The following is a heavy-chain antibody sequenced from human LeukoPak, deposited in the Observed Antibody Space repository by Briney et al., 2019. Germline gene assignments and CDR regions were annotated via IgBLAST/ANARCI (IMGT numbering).Heavy chain of an antibody. CDR3: ARGRLRYFDWSGWFDP. V-gene: IGHV4-34*01. Sequence: PSETLSLTCAVYGGSFSGYYWSWIRQPPGKGLEWIGEINHSGSTNYNPSLKSRVIISVDTSKNQFSLKLSSVTAADTAVYYCARGRLRYFDWSGWFDPWGQGTLVTVSS. CDR2: INHSGST. J-gene: IGHJ5*02. D-gene: IGHD3-9*01. CDR1: GGSFSGYY.